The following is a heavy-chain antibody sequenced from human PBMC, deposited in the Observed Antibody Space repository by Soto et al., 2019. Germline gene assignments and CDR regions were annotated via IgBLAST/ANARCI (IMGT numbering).Heavy chain of an antibody. Sequence: VQLVESGGGVVQPGRSLRLSCAASGFTFSDYAMHWVRQAPGKGLEWVAVVSHDGRNTHYAESLKGRFTISRDSVKNTVSLEMTSRRAEDTAVYYCAKGGRQCLVTSDFNYWGQGALFTVSA. D-gene: IGHD6-19*01. CDR2: VSHDGRNT. V-gene: IGHV3-30*18. J-gene: IGHJ4*02. CDR1: GFTFSDYA. CDR3: AKGGRQCLVTSDFNY.